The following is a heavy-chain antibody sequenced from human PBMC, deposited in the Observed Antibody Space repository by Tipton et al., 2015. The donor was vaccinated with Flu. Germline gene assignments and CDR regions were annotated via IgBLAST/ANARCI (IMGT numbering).Heavy chain of an antibody. J-gene: IGHJ4*02. V-gene: IGHV3-23*01. CDR2: LSGGGGGA. D-gene: IGHD5-24*01. CDR3: VRGLQPLRY. Sequence: SLRLSCAASGFTFSRYGMSWVRQAPGKGLEWVSFLSGGGGGAKYADSVKGRFTISRDNSKNTLYLQMSSLRAEDTAVYYCVRGLQPLRYWGQGTLVTVSS. CDR1: GFTFSRYG.